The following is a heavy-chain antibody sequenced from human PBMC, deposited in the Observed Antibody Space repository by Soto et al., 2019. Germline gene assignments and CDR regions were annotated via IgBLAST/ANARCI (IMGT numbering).Heavy chain of an antibody. CDR2: IYYSGST. V-gene: IGHV4-59*01. CDR1: GGSISSYY. Sequence: SETLSLTCTVSGGSISSYYWSWIRQPPGKGLEWIGYIYYSGSTNYNPSLKSRVTISVDTSKNQFSLKLSSVTAADTAVYYCAQQRGYCSDGTCYFFYWGQGALVTVSS. D-gene: IGHD2-15*01. CDR3: AQQRGYCSDGTCYFFY. J-gene: IGHJ4*02.